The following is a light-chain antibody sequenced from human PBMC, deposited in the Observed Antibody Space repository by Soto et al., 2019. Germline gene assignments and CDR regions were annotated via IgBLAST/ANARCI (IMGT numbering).Light chain of an antibody. V-gene: IGKV1-6*01. CDR1: QGIRND. CDR3: LQDYNYPRT. Sequence: AIQMTQSPSSLSASVGDRVTITCRASQGIRNDLGWYQQKPGKAPKLLIYAASSLQSGVPLRFSGSGAGTDFTLTISSLQPEDFATYYCLQDYNYPRTFGQGTKVEIK. J-gene: IGKJ1*01. CDR2: AAS.